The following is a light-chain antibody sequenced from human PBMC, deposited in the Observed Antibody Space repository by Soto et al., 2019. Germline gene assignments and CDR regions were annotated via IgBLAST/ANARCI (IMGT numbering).Light chain of an antibody. V-gene: IGLV1-40*01. Sequence: QSVLTQPPSVCGAPGQRVTISCNGSSSNIGAGYDVHWYQQLPGTAPKLLIYGNSNRPSGVPDRFSGSKSGTSASLAITGLHAEDEADYYCQSYDSSLSGSVFGGGTQLTVL. CDR3: QSYDSSLSGSV. CDR2: GNS. CDR1: SSNIGAGYD. J-gene: IGLJ3*02.